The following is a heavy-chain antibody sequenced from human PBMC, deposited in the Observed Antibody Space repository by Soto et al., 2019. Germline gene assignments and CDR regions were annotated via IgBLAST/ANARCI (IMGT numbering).Heavy chain of an antibody. Sequence: QVQLQESGPGLVKPLETLSLTCTVPGGSITSYYWSWVRQPPGKGLEWIGYIYYNGNINYNPALKSRLTISLDTSKNQFSRRRSSVTAADTAVYYCATGRVYFGSESWGQGTLVTVSS. V-gene: IGHV4-59*01. J-gene: IGHJ5*02. CDR3: ATGRVYFGSES. CDR1: GGSITSYY. CDR2: IYYNGNI. D-gene: IGHD3-10*01.